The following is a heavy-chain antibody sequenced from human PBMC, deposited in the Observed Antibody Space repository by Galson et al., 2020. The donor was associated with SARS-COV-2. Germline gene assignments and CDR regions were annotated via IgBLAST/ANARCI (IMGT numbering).Heavy chain of an antibody. D-gene: IGHD2-15*01. CDR2: IDPSDSYT. CDR1: GYSFTSYW. V-gene: IGHV5-10-1*01. J-gene: IGHJ5*02. CDR3: ARNPVYCSGGSCDIWFDP. Sequence: KIGESLKISCKGSGYSFTSYWISWVRQMPGKGLEWMGRIDPSDSYTNYSPSFQGHVTISADKSISTAYLQWSSLKASDTAMYYCARNPVYCSGGSCDIWFDPWGQGTLVTVSS.